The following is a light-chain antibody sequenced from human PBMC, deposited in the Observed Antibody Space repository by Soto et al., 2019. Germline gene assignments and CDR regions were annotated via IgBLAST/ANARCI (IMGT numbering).Light chain of an antibody. Sequence: DIVMTQSPDSLAVSLGARATVNCKSSQTISYLAWYQQKPGQPPKLLIYGTSTREAGVPDRFSGSGSGTDFTLTISSLQAEDVAVYYCQQYYSPPYTCGQGTKLEIK. CDR1: QTISY. J-gene: IGKJ2*01. CDR2: GTS. CDR3: QQYYSPPYT. V-gene: IGKV4-1*01.